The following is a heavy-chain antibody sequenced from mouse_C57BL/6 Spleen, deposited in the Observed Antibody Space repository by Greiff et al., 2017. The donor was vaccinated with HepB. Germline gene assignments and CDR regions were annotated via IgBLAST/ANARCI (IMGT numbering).Heavy chain of an antibody. CDR3: ARSDYYGSSSYYYAMDY. Sequence: QVQLQQSGAELVMPGASVKLSCKASGYTFTSYWMHWVKQRPGQGLEWIGEIDPSDSYTNYNQKFKGKSTLTVDKSSSTAYMQLSSLTSEDSAVYYCARSDYYGSSSYYYAMDYWGQGTSVTVSS. V-gene: IGHV1-69*01. D-gene: IGHD1-1*01. CDR1: GYTFTSYW. J-gene: IGHJ4*01. CDR2: IDPSDSYT.